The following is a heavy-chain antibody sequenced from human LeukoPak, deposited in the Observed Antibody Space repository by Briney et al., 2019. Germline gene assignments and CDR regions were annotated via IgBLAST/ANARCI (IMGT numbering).Heavy chain of an antibody. CDR3: ARSTLGYCSSTSCQNWFDP. V-gene: IGHV4-34*01. CDR2: INHSGST. Sequence: PSETLSLTCAVYGGSFSGYYWSWLRQPPGKGLEWIGEINHSGSTNYNPSLKSRVTISVDTSKNQFSLKLSSVTAADTAVYYCARSTLGYCSSTSCQNWFDPWGQGTLVTVSS. CDR1: GGSFSGYY. J-gene: IGHJ5*02. D-gene: IGHD2-2*01.